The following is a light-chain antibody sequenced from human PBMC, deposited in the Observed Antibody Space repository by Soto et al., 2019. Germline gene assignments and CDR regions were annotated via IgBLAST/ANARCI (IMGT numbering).Light chain of an antibody. CDR2: EAS. CDR3: QQSYSTFWT. CDR1: QSISNY. V-gene: IGKV1-39*01. Sequence: DIPMTQSPSSLSASVGDRVTITCRASQSISNYLNWYRQKPGKAPKLLIYEASSFQSGVPSRFSGSGSGTDFTLTISSLQPEDVATYYCQQSYSTFWTFGQGTKVEIK. J-gene: IGKJ1*01.